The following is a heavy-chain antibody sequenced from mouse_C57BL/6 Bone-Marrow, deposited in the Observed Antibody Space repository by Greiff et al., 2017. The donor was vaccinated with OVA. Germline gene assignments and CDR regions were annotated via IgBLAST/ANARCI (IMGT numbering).Heavy chain of an antibody. Sequence: DVKLQESGAELVRPGASVKLSCTASGFNIKDDYMHWVKQRPEQGLEWIGWIDPENGDTEYASKFQGKATITADTSSNTAYLQLSSLTSEDTAVYYCTTNGLYFDVWGTGTTVTVSS. V-gene: IGHV14-4*01. D-gene: IGHD2-2*01. CDR1: GFNIKDDY. J-gene: IGHJ1*03. CDR3: TTNGLYFDV. CDR2: IDPENGDT.